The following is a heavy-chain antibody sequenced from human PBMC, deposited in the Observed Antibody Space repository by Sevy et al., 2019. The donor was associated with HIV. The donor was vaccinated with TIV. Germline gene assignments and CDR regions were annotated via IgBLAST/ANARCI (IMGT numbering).Heavy chain of an antibody. J-gene: IGHJ6*02. Sequence: GGSLRLSCAASGFTFSSYGMHWVRQAPGKGLEWVAVISYDGSNKYYAVSVKGRFTISRDNAKKSLSLQMNSLRAEDTAVYYCARDTGGIGLDVWGQRTTVTVSS. CDR2: ISYDGSNK. CDR1: GFTFSSYG. CDR3: ARDTGGIGLDV. D-gene: IGHD6-13*01. V-gene: IGHV3-30*03.